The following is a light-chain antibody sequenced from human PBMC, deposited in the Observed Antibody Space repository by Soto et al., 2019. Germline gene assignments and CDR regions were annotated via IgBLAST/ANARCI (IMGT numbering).Light chain of an antibody. CDR3: QQYYGSPLT. J-gene: IGKJ4*01. V-gene: IGKV4-1*01. Sequence: DIVMTQSPDSLAVSLGERATINCKSSQSVLYSSNNKNYLAWYQQKPGQPPKLLIYWASTRESGVPERFGGSGSGTDFTLSISSLQAEDVAVYYCQQYYGSPLTFGGGTKVEIK. CDR1: QSVLYSSNNKNY. CDR2: WAS.